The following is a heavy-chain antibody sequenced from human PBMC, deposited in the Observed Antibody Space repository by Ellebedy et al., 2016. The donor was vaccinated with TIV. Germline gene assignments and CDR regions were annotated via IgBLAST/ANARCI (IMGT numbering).Heavy chain of an antibody. CDR2: INEDGTKK. V-gene: IGHV3-7*01. D-gene: IGHD4-17*01. CDR3: ARAIYGASYL. Sequence: GESLKISCTASGFTLHNYWMTWVRQAPGKGLEWVANINEDGTKKHYVDSVRGRFTISRDYAGNSLFLQMNSLGAEDTAVYYCARAIYGASYLWGRGTLVTVSS. CDR1: GFTLHNYW. J-gene: IGHJ2*01.